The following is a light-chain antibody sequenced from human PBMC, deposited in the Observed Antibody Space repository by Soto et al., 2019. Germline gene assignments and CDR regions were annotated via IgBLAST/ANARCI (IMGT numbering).Light chain of an antibody. CDR3: QQYNTWPPAWT. V-gene: IGKV3-15*01. CDR2: DAS. Sequence: EIVMTQSPATLSLSPGERATLSCRASQSVSSKLAWYQQKPGQAPRLLIHDASTRATGIPARFSGSGSGTEFTLTISSLQSEDFAVYYCQQYNTWPPAWTFDQGTKVEIK. J-gene: IGKJ1*01. CDR1: QSVSSK.